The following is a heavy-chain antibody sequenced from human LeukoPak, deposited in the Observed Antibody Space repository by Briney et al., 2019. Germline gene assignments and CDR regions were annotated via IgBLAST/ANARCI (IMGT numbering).Heavy chain of an antibody. CDR3: ARDTAQYYDFWSGYHYYGMDV. D-gene: IGHD3-3*01. J-gene: IGHJ6*02. Sequence: SETLSLTRTVSGGSISSYYWSWIRQPAGKGLEWIGRIYTSGSTNYNPSLKSRVTMSVDTSKNQFSLKLSSVTAADTAVYYCARDTAQYYDFWSGYHYYGMDVWGQGTTVTVSS. CDR2: IYTSGST. V-gene: IGHV4-4*07. CDR1: GGSISSYY.